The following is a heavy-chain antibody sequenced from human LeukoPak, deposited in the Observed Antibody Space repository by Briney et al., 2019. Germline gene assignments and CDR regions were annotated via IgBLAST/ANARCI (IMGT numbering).Heavy chain of an antibody. CDR2: INHSGST. J-gene: IGHJ3*02. Sequence: SETLSLTCAVYGGSFSGYYWSWIRQPPGKGPEWIGEINHSGSTNYNPSLKSRVTISVDTSKNQFSLKLSSVTAADTAVYYCARFTSRKRKGSMVRGVMVDAFDIWGQGTMVTVSS. CDR3: ARFTSRKRKGSMVRGVMVDAFDI. D-gene: IGHD3-10*01. V-gene: IGHV4-34*01. CDR1: GGSFSGYY.